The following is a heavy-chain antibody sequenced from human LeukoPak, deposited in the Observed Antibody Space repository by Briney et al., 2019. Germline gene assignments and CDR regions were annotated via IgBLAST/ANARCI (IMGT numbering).Heavy chain of an antibody. V-gene: IGHV3-66*01. CDR1: GFTVSTNY. D-gene: IGHD3-10*01. CDR2: IFSGGST. J-gene: IGHJ4*02. Sequence: PGGSLRLSCAASGFTVSTNYMSWVRQAPGKGLEWVSVIFSGGSTSYAASVKGRFTISRDISKNTLYLQMNSLRAEDTAVYYCATGLLWFGDVSIPYWGQRTLVTVSS. CDR3: ATGLLWFGDVSIPY.